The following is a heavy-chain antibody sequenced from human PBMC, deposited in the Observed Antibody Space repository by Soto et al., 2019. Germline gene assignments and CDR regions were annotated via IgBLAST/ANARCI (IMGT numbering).Heavy chain of an antibody. Sequence: ASVKVSCKASGYTFTSYDINWVRQATGQGLEWMGWMNPNSGNTGYAQKFQGRVTMTRNTSISTAYMELSSLRSEDTAVYYCAKDTYDYSSSGYYVFDAGGQGTLVTVSS. V-gene: IGHV1-8*01. J-gene: IGHJ4*02. CDR2: MNPNSGNT. CDR1: GYTFTSYD. D-gene: IGHD3-22*01. CDR3: AKDTYDYSSSGYYVFDA.